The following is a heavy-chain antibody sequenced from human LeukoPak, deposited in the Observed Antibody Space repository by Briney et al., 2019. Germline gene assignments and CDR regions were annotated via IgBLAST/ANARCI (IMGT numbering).Heavy chain of an antibody. CDR3: ARRFLLDV. CDR1: GYSFSSGYY. J-gene: IGHJ6*04. Sequence: PSETLSLTCAVSGYSFSSGYYWGWSRQPPGKRLEWIGSIYHSGSTYYTPSVKSRVTISVDTSKRQFSLKVSSVTAADTGVYYRARRFLLDVWGKGTTVTVSS. CDR2: IYHSGST. V-gene: IGHV4-38-2*01.